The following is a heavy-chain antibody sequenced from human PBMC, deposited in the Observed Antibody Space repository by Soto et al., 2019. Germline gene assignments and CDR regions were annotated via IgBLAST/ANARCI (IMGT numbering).Heavy chain of an antibody. CDR2: MSPNSGNT. V-gene: IGHV1-8*01. J-gene: IGHJ4*02. Sequence: QVQLVQSGAEVKKPGASVKVSCKASGYTFTSYDINWVRQATGQGLEWMGWMSPNSGNTGYAQKFQGRVIMTRNTSISTAYMELTSLRSEDTAVYYFARGYYDTTDYYFDYWGQGTLVTVSS. CDR1: GYTFTSYD. D-gene: IGHD3-22*01. CDR3: ARGYYDTTDYYFDY.